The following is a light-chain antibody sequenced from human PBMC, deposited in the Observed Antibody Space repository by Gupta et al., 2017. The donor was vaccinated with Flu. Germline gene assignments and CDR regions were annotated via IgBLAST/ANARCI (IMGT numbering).Light chain of an antibody. CDR1: RNVSIY. Sequence: DIQMTQSPSSLSASVGDRVTMTCQASRNVSIYLNWYQQKPGKAPKLLIYDVSYLETGTPSRFSGIGSETNYTFTIRSLQPDEVATCYCEQGDYVPLTLGHGTKVDFK. V-gene: IGKV1-33*01. CDR3: EQGDYVPLT. J-gene: IGKJ3*01. CDR2: DVS.